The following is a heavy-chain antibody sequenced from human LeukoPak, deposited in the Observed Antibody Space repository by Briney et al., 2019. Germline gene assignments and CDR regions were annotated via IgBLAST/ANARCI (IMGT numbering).Heavy chain of an antibody. V-gene: IGHV1-2*02. D-gene: IGHD3-22*01. Sequence: ASVTVSCKASGYTFTGYYMHWVRQAPGQGLEWMGWINPNSGGTNYAQKFPGRVTMTRDTSISTAYMELSRLRSDDTAVYYCASGRYYDSSGSGAFDIWGQGTMVTVSS. CDR1: GYTFTGYY. CDR2: INPNSGGT. CDR3: ASGRYYDSSGSGAFDI. J-gene: IGHJ3*02.